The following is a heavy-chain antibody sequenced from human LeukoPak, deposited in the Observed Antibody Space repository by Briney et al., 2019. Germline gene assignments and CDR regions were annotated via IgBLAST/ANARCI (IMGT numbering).Heavy chain of an antibody. V-gene: IGHV1-24*01. Sequence: RASVKVSCKVSGYTLTELSMHWVRQAPGKGLEWMGGFDPEDGETIYAQKFQGRVTMTEDTSTDTAYMELSSLRSEDTAVYYCATAPGGRTYYGMDVWGQGTTVTVSS. D-gene: IGHD3-10*01. CDR2: FDPEDGET. CDR1: GYTLTELS. CDR3: ATAPGGRTYYGMDV. J-gene: IGHJ6*02.